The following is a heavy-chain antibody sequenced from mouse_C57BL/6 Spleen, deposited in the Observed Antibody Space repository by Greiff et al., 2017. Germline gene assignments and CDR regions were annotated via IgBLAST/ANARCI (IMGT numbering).Heavy chain of an antibody. CDR3: ARAWEYGAWFAY. CDR2: INPNNGGT. CDR1: GYTFTDYY. V-gene: IGHV1-22*01. D-gene: IGHD5-1*01. J-gene: IGHJ3*01. Sequence: EVQLQQSGPELVKPGASVKMSCKASGYTFTDYYMHWVKQSPGKSLEWIGYINPNNGGTSYNQKFKGKATLTVNKSSSTAYMELRSLTSEDSAVYYCARAWEYGAWFAYWGQGTLVTVSA.